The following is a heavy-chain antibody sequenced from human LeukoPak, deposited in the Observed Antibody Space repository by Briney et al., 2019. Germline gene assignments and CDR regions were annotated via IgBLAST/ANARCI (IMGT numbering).Heavy chain of an antibody. CDR3: ARTESPDYYDSSGYYQTLDY. J-gene: IGHJ4*02. V-gene: IGHV1-69*13. CDR2: IIPIFGTA. D-gene: IGHD3-22*01. Sequence: SVKVSCKASGGTFSSYAISWVRQAPGQGLEWMGGIIPIFGTANYAQKFQGRVTITADESTSTAYMELSSLRSEDAAVCYCARTESPDYYDSSGYYQTLDYWGQGTLVTVSS. CDR1: GGTFSSYA.